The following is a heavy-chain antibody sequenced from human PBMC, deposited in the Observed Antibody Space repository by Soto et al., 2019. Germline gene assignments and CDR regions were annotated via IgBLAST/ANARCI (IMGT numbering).Heavy chain of an antibody. V-gene: IGHV1-46*01. Sequence: QVQLVQSGAEVKKPGASVKVSCKASGYTFTSYYMHWVRQAPGQGLEWMGIINPSGGSTTYAQKFQRRVTMTRDTSTCTVYIELSSLRSEDTAVYYCARVGGYSYGGVDYWGQGTLVTVSS. CDR3: ARVGGYSYGGVDY. CDR2: INPSGGST. J-gene: IGHJ4*02. D-gene: IGHD5-18*01. CDR1: GYTFTSYY.